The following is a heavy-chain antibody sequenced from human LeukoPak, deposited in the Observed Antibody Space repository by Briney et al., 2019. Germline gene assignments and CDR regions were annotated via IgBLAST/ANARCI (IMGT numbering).Heavy chain of an antibody. V-gene: IGHV3-74*01. CDR1: GFTFSNYW. J-gene: IGHJ4*02. D-gene: IGHD3-10*01. CDR2: VNGDGSAT. Sequence: PGGSLRLSCAASGFTFSNYWMHWVRQAPGKGLMWVSRVNGDGSATNYADSVKGRFTISRDNAKNTLYLQMNSLRPEDTAVYYCARNHYGSVDYWGQGTLVTVSS. CDR3: ARNHYGSVDY.